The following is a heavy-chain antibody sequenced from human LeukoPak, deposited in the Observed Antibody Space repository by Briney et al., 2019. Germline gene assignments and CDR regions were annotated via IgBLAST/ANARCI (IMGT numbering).Heavy chain of an antibody. D-gene: IGHD2-21*02. CDR1: GYTFTSYD. V-gene: IGHV1-8*03. J-gene: IGHJ4*02. CDR2: MNPNSGNT. CDR3: ARDRDCGGDCYFYYFDY. Sequence: ASVKVSCKASGYTFTSYDINWVRQATGQGLEWMGWMNPNSGNTGYAQKFQGRVTITRNTSISTTYMELSSLRSEDTAVYYCARDRDCGGDCYFYYFDYWGQGTLVTVSS.